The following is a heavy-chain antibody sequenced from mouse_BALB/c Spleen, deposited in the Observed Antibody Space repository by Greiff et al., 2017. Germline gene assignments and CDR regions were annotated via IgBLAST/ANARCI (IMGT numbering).Heavy chain of an antibody. Sequence: EVKLVESGGGLVKPGGSLKLSCAASGFTFSDYYMYWVRQTPEKRLEWVATISDGGSYTYYPASVKGRFTISRDNAKNNLYLQMSSLKSEDTAMYYCARGGDLGYYAMDYWGQGTSVTVSS. V-gene: IGHV5-4*02. CDR1: GFTFSDYY. CDR3: ARGGDLGYYAMDY. CDR2: ISDGGSYT. J-gene: IGHJ4*01.